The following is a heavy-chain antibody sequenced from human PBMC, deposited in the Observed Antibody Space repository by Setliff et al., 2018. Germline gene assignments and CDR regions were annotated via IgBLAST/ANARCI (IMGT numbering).Heavy chain of an antibody. CDR1: GGSISSHY. J-gene: IGHJ4*02. CDR2: IYYSGST. Sequence: SETLSLTCTVSGGSISSHYWSWIRQPPGKGLEWIGSIYYSGSTNYNPSLKSRVTISVDTSKNQFSLKLSSVTAADTAVYYCARGRSSGWSTDGYWGQGTLVTVSS. CDR3: ARGRSSGWSTDGY. D-gene: IGHD6-19*01. V-gene: IGHV4-59*08.